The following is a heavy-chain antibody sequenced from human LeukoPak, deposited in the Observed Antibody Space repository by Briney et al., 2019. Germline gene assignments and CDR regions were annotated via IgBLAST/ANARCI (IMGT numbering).Heavy chain of an antibody. CDR3: ARDLSGITGYTYGRGIDY. J-gene: IGHJ4*02. CDR2: INWNGGST. Sequence: GGSLRLSCAASGFTFDDYGMSWVRQAPGKGLEWVSGINWNGGSTGYADSVKGRFTISRDNAKNSLYLQMNSLRAEDTAVYYCARDLSGITGYTYGRGIDYWGQGTLVTVSS. D-gene: IGHD5-18*01. V-gene: IGHV3-20*04. CDR1: GFTFDDYG.